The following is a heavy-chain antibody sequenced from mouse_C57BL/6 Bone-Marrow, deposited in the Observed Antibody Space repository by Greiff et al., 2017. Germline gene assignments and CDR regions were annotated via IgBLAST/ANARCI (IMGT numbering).Heavy chain of an antibody. Sequence: EVMLVESGGDLVKPGGSLKLSCAASGFTFSSYGMSWVRQTPDKRLEWVATISSGGSYTYYLDSVKGLFTISRNTAKNTLYLQMSSQKSEDTAMYYGARLGVTTHYYAMDYWGQGTSVTVSS. CDR1: GFTFSSYG. CDR3: ARLGVTTHYYAMDY. J-gene: IGHJ4*01. D-gene: IGHD2-2*01. V-gene: IGHV5-6*01. CDR2: ISSGGSYT.